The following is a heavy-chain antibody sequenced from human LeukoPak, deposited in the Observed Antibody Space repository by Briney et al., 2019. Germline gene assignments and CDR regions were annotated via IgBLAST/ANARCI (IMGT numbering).Heavy chain of an antibody. V-gene: IGHV3-15*01. CDR1: GFTFSNGW. CDR3: TTEYYYDSSGLFDY. D-gene: IGHD3-22*01. Sequence: GGSLRLSCAVSGFTFSNGWMSWVRQAPGKGLEWVGRIKSKRDGGATDYAAPVNGRFTISRDDSKNTLYLQMNSLKTEDTAVYYCTTEYYYDSSGLFDYWGQGTLVTVSS. J-gene: IGHJ4*02. CDR2: IKSKRDGGAT.